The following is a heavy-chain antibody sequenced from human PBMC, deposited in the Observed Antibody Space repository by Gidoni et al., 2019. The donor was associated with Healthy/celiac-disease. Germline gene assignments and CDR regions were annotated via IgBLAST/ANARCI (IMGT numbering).Heavy chain of an antibody. V-gene: IGHV1-69*02. CDR1: AGTFSSYT. J-gene: IGHJ4*02. D-gene: IGHD3-22*01. CDR2: ILPILGIA. Sequence: QVQLVQSGAEVKKPGSSVKVSCKASAGTFSSYTISWVRQAPGQGLEWMGRILPILGIANYAQKFQGRVTITADKSTSTAYMELSSLRSEDTAVYYCARAPAVLGSSGYYYVFDYWGQGTLVTVSS. CDR3: ARAPAVLGSSGYYYVFDY.